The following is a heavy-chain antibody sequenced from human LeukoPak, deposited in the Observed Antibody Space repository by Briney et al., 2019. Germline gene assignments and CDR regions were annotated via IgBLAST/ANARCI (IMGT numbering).Heavy chain of an antibody. J-gene: IGHJ4*02. CDR2: ISSNGGST. V-gene: IGHV3-64*01. Sequence: GGSLRLSCAASGFTFSSYAMHWVRQAPGKGLEYVSAISSNGGSTYYANSVKGRFTISSDNSKNTLYLQMGSLRAEDMAVYYCGRDRTTVVTADLDYWGQGTLVTVSS. CDR1: GFTFSSYA. CDR3: GRDRTTVVTADLDY. D-gene: IGHD4-23*01.